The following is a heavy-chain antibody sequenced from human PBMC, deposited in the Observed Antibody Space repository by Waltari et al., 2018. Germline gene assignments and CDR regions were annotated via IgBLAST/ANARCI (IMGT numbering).Heavy chain of an antibody. Sequence: QVQLVGSGGGVVQPGGSLRLSCAASGFTFPNYGMHWVRLAPGKGLEWVACILYADTNKDYADSGKSRFTISRDKSKNTLVLQMNSLRSEDTAVDYGATDQGAERGCDDWGQGTLVIVSS. J-gene: IGHJ4*02. D-gene: IGHD1-26*01. CDR2: ILYADTNK. CDR1: GFTFPNYG. CDR3: ATDQGAERGCDD. V-gene: IGHV3-30*02.